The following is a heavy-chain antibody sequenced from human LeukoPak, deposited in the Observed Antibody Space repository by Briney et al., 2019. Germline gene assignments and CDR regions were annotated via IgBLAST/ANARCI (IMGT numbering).Heavy chain of an antibody. CDR2: IYYSGST. D-gene: IGHD1-14*01. J-gene: IGHJ4*02. CDR3: ARGAPPGGNY. CDR1: GGSISSGGYY. Sequence: SETLSLTCTVSGGSISSGGYYWSWIRQHPGKGLEWIGYIYYSGSTYYNPSLKSRVTISVDTSKNQFSLKLSSVTAADTAVYYCARGAPPGGNYWGQGTLVTVSS. V-gene: IGHV4-31*03.